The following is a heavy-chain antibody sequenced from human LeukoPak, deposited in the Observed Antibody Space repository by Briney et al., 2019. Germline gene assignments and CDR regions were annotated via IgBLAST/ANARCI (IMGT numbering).Heavy chain of an antibody. CDR2: ISGDGGST. CDR1: GFTFDDYA. D-gene: IGHD4-17*01. J-gene: IGHJ6*03. CDR3: AKVSTVTPDYYYYYMDV. V-gene: IGHV3-43*02. Sequence: PGGSLRLSCAASGFTFDDYAMHWVCQAPGKGLEWVSLISGDGGSTYYADSVKGRFTISRDNSKNSLYLQMNSLRTEDTALYYCAKVSTVTPDYYYYYMDVWGKGTTVTVSS.